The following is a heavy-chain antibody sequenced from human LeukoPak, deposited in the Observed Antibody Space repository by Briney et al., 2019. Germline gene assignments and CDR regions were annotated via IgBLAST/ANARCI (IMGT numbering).Heavy chain of an antibody. J-gene: IGHJ5*02. CDR1: GGTFSSYA. CDR2: IIPILGIA. D-gene: IGHD3-10*01. Sequence: SVKVSCKASGGTFSSYAISWVRQAPGQGLEWMGRIIPILGIANYAQKFQGRVTITADKSTSTAYMELSSLRSEDTAVYYCARGGGYYGSGRGRFDPWGQGTLVTVSS. CDR3: ARGGGYYGSGRGRFDP. V-gene: IGHV1-69*04.